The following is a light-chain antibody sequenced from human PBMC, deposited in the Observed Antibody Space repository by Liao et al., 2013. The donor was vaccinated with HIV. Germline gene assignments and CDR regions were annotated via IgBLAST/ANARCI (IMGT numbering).Light chain of an antibody. V-gene: IGLV3-1*01. J-gene: IGLJ2*01. Sequence: SYELTQPPSVSVSPGQTASITCSGDDLGNKYASWYQQKAGQSPVLVIYQDSRRPSGIPERFSGSNSGNTATLTISGTQAMDEADYYCQAWDSSPVFGGGTKLTVL. CDR3: QAWDSSPV. CDR1: DLGNKY. CDR2: QDS.